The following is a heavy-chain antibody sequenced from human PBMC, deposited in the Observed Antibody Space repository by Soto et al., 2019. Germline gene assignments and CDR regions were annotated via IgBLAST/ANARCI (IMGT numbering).Heavy chain of an antibody. Sequence: GGSLRLSCAASGFTFNTFWMSWVRQSPGKGLEWVANIKHDGSETYYVDSVKGRFTISRDNAKNSLFLQMNTLRTVDTAVYYCARDFATHCSGSTCYPYAYWGQGALVTVSS. CDR1: GFTFNTFW. J-gene: IGHJ4*02. V-gene: IGHV3-7*03. D-gene: IGHD2-15*01. CDR2: IKHDGSET. CDR3: ARDFATHCSGSTCYPYAY.